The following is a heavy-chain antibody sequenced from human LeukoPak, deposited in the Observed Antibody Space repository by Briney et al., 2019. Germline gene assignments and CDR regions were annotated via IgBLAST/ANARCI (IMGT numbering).Heavy chain of an antibody. D-gene: IGHD3-9*01. Sequence: GGSLRFSCAASGFTFSSYSMNWVRQAPGKGLEWVSSISSSSSYIYYADSVKGRFTISRDNAKNSLYLQMNSLRAEDTAVYYCARDREVRYDILTGYSPYGMDVWGQGTTVTVSS. J-gene: IGHJ6*02. CDR1: GFTFSSYS. V-gene: IGHV3-21*01. CDR2: ISSSSSYI. CDR3: ARDREVRYDILTGYSPYGMDV.